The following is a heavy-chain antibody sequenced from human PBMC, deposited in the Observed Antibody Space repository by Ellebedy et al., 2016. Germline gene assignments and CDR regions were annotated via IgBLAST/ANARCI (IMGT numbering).Heavy chain of an antibody. Sequence: GGSLRLSXAASGFTFRSYTLHWVRQAPGKGLEFVAAVSGNGYRTFYANSVKGRFTISRDTSQNTLYLQMGSLGGDDMAVYYCARGGSSAWQTPADYWGQGTLVTVSS. CDR1: GFTFRSYT. J-gene: IGHJ4*02. D-gene: IGHD6-19*01. V-gene: IGHV3-64*01. CDR3: ARGGSSAWQTPADY. CDR2: VSGNGYRT.